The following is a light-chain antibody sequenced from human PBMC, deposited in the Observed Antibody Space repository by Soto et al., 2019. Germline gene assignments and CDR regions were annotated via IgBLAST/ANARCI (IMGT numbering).Light chain of an antibody. CDR1: QSVNSNS. V-gene: IGKV3D-20*02. J-gene: IGKJ5*01. CDR2: GAS. Sequence: EVVLTQSPGTLSLSPGKRATLSCRASQSVNSNSLAWYQQKPGQAPRVFIYGASTRATGIPDRLSGSGSGTDFTLTISRLEPEDFAVYYCQQRSNPIPFGQGTRLEIK. CDR3: QQRSNPIP.